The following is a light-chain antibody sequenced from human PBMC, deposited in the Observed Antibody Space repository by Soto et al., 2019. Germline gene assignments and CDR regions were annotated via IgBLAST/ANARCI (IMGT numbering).Light chain of an antibody. V-gene: IGLV2-14*03. CDR1: SSDVGAYNY. CDR2: DVS. J-gene: IGLJ2*01. Sequence: QSALTQPASVSGSPGQSITISCTGTSSDVGAYNYVSWYQHHPGKAPKLMIYDVSNQPSGVSNRFSGSKSGNTASLTISGLQAEDEAHYHCSSYTSSSTLVLFGGGTQLTVL. CDR3: SSYTSSSTLVL.